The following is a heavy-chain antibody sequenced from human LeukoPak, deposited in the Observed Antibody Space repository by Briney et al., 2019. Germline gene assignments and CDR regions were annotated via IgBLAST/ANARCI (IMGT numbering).Heavy chain of an antibody. CDR2: IYTSGST. CDR1: GGSISSYY. Sequence: SETPSLTCTVSGGSISSYYWSWIRQPAGKGLEWIGRIYTSGSTNYNPSLKSRVTMSVDTSKNQFSLKLSSVTAADTAVYYCARELSSSWYSYYYYGMDVWGQGTTVTVSS. V-gene: IGHV4-4*07. J-gene: IGHJ6*02. D-gene: IGHD6-13*01. CDR3: ARELSSSWYSYYYYGMDV.